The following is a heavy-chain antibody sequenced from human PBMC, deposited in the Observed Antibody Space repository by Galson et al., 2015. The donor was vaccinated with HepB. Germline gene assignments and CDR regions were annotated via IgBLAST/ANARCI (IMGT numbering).Heavy chain of an antibody. CDR1: GFTFSIYA. D-gene: IGHD3-22*01. V-gene: IGHV3-23*01. Sequence: SLRLSCAASGFTFSIYAMNWVRQPPGRGLEWVSGISGSGENTHYTDSVQGRFTISRDNSKNTLYLQMDSLRAEDTAVYFCAKISRSTMIVDAFHIWGQGTMVTVSS. J-gene: IGHJ3*02. CDR2: ISGSGENT. CDR3: AKISRSTMIVDAFHI.